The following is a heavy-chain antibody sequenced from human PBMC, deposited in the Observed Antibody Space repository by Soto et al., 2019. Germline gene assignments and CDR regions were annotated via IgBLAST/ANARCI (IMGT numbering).Heavy chain of an antibody. Sequence: ASVKVSCKASGYTFTSYYMHWVRQAPGQGLEWMGIINPSGGSTSYAQKFQGRVTMTRDTSTSTVYMELSSLRSEDTAVYYCAREGLIAVAGTRSAFDIWGQGTMVTVS. J-gene: IGHJ3*02. D-gene: IGHD6-19*01. CDR3: AREGLIAVAGTRSAFDI. V-gene: IGHV1-46*01. CDR1: GYTFTSYY. CDR2: INPSGGST.